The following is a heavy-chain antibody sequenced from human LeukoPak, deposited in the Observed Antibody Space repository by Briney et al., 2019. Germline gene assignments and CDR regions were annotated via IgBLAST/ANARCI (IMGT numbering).Heavy chain of an antibody. J-gene: IGHJ4*02. CDR3: ARGLSPRINMVRGVRPPFRGVFDY. D-gene: IGHD3-10*01. V-gene: IGHV4-34*01. Sequence: PSETLSLTCAVYGGSFSGYYWSWIRQPPGKRLEWIGEINHSGSTNYNPSLKSRVTISVDTSKNQFSLKLSSVTAADTAVYYCARGLSPRINMVRGVRPPFRGVFDYWGQGTLVTVSS. CDR1: GGSFSGYY. CDR2: INHSGST.